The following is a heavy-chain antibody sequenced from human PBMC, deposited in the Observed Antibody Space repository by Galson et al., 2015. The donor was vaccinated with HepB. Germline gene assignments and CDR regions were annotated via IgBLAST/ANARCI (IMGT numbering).Heavy chain of an antibody. J-gene: IGHJ5*02. CDR3: ARAGRTVAGYTYNWFDP. CDR1: GGSFSGYY. Sequence: ETLSLTCAVYGGSFSGYYWSWIRQPPGKGLEWIGEINHSGSTNYNPSLKSRVTISVDTSKNQFSLKLSSVTAADTAVYYCARAGRTVAGYTYNWFDPWGQGTLVTVSS. D-gene: IGHD6-19*01. V-gene: IGHV4-34*01. CDR2: INHSGST.